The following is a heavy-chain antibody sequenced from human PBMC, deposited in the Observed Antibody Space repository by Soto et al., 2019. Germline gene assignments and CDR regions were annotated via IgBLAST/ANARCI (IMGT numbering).Heavy chain of an antibody. CDR3: ARNQEGSGSHWLGYSSYPRDI. Sequence: GGSLRLSCEASGFTITNYDMSWVRQAPGRGLEWVSHISSVGSTRYYADSVKGRFSISMDNAKNSLYLQMNSLRAEDTGVYYCARNQEGSGSHWLGYSSYPRDIWRQGTTLTVSS. J-gene: IGHJ6*02. D-gene: IGHD3-10*01. V-gene: IGHV3-11*04. CDR1: GFTITNYD. CDR2: ISSVGSTR.